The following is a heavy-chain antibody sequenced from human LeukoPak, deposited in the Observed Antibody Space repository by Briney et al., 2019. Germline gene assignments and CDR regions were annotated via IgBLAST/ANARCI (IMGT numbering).Heavy chain of an antibody. CDR3: AKGGGYEAQYYYYYLDV. D-gene: IGHD5-12*01. V-gene: IGHV3-30*02. CDR2: MRYDGSNK. Sequence: GGSLRLSCAASGFTFSSYGMYWVRQAPGKGLEWVAFMRYDGSNKYYADSVKGRFTVSRDNSKNTLYLQMKSLRAEDTAVYYCAKGGGYEAQYYYYYLDVWGKGTTVTISS. CDR1: GFTFSSYG. J-gene: IGHJ6*03.